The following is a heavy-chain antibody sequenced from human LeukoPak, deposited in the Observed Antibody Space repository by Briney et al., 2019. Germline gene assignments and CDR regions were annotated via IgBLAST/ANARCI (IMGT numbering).Heavy chain of an antibody. CDR3: ARRRGDYGEGELDY. Sequence: GGALRLSCAASGFTVSTKSLRWVRQAPGKGLEGVSLFKHDGTPSYADSVNDRSIISRDNSKNTLYLQMNGLRAEDTAVYYCARRRGDYGEGELDYWGQGTLVTVSS. J-gene: IGHJ4*02. CDR1: GFTVSTKS. D-gene: IGHD4-17*01. CDR2: FKHDGTP. V-gene: IGHV3-66*01.